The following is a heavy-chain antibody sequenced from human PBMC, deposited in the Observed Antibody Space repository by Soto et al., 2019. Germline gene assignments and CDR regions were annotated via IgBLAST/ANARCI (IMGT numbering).Heavy chain of an antibody. CDR3: ARVPVPTYYYDSSGYYGYYFDY. CDR2: ISSSSSYI. D-gene: IGHD3-22*01. J-gene: IGHJ4*02. CDR1: GFTFSSYS. Sequence: EVQLVESGGGLVKPGGSLRLSCAASGFTFSSYSMNWVRQAPGKGLEWVSSISSSSSYIYYADSVKGRFTISRDNAKNSLYLQMNSLRAEDTAVYYCARVPVPTYYYDSSGYYGYYFDYWGQGTLVTVSS. V-gene: IGHV3-21*01.